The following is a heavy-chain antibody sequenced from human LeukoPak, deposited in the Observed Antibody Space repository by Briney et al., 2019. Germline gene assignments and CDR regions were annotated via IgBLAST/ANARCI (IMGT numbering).Heavy chain of an antibody. Sequence: ASVKVSCKASGYTFTSYGISWVRQAPGQGLEWMGWISAYNGNTNYAQKLQGRVTMTTDTSTSTAYMELRSLRSDDTAVYYCARASRIQLWYLLDYWGQGTLVTVSS. V-gene: IGHV1-18*01. D-gene: IGHD5-18*01. CDR1: GYTFTSYG. J-gene: IGHJ4*02. CDR3: ARASRIQLWYLLDY. CDR2: ISAYNGNT.